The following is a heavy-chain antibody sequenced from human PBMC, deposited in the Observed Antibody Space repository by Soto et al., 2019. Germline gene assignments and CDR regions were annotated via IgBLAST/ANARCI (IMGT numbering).Heavy chain of an antibody. V-gene: IGHV4-39*01. CDR1: GGSISSSSYY. D-gene: IGHD6-19*01. J-gene: IGHJ4*02. CDR2: IYYSGST. Sequence: SETRSLTCTVGGGSISSSSYYWGWNRQPPGKGLEWIGSIYYSGSTYHNPSLKSRVTISVDTSKNQFSLKLSSVTSAVSAVYYCARHRIAVPDYWGQGPLVTSPQ. CDR3: ARHRIAVPDY.